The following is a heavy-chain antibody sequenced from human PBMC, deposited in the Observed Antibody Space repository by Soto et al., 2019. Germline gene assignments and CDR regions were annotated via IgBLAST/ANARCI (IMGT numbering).Heavy chain of an antibody. CDR2: ISYDGSNK. J-gene: IGHJ6*02. V-gene: IGHV3-30-3*01. CDR1: GFTFSSYA. D-gene: IGHD6-13*01. CDR3: ARGWAAAGTPQDYYGMDV. Sequence: QVQLVESGGGVVQPGRSLRLSCAASGFTFSSYAMHWVRQAPGKGLEWVAVISYDGSNKYYADSVKGRFTISRDNSKNTLYLQMTGLRAEDTAVYYCARGWAAAGTPQDYYGMDVCGQGTTVTVSS.